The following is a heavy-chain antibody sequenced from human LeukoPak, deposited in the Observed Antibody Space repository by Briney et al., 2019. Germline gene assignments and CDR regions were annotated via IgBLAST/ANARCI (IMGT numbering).Heavy chain of an antibody. CDR2: IYYSGST. CDR1: GGSISSGGYY. D-gene: IGHD5-18*01. CDR3: AGDSRGYQTPWWY. V-gene: IGHV4-31*03. J-gene: IGHJ4*02. Sequence: PSETLSLTCTVSGGSISSGGYYWSWIRQHPGKGPEWIGYIYYSGSTYYNPSLKSRVTISVDTSKNQFSLKLSSVTAADTAVYYCAGDSRGYQTPWWYWGQGTLVTVSS.